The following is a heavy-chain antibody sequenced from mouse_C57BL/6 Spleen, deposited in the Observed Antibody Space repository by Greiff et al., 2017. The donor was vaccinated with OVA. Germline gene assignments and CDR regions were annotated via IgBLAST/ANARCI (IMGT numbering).Heavy chain of an antibody. CDR2: ISSGGSYT. J-gene: IGHJ4*01. V-gene: IGHV5-6*01. CDR3: ARQDYSSYAMDY. Sequence: EVQGVESGGDLVKPGGSLKLSCAASRFTFSSYGMSWVRQTPDKRLEWVATISSGGSYTYYPDSVKGRFTISRDNAKNTLYLQMSSLKSEDTAMYYCARQDYSSYAMDYWGQGTSVTVSS. CDR1: RFTFSSYG. D-gene: IGHD2-12*01.